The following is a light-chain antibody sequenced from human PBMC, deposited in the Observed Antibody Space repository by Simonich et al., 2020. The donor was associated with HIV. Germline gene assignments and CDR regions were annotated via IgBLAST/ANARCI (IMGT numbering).Light chain of an antibody. V-gene: IGLV2-14*01. Sequence: QSALTQPASVSGSPGQSITNSCTGTSSDVGGYNLVSLYQQHPGKAPKLMIYDISKPPSGVSNRFSGSKSGNTASLTISGLQAEDEADYYCSSYTSSSTLVFGGGTKLTVL. CDR3: SSYTSSSTLV. J-gene: IGLJ3*02. CDR2: DIS. CDR1: SSDVGGYNL.